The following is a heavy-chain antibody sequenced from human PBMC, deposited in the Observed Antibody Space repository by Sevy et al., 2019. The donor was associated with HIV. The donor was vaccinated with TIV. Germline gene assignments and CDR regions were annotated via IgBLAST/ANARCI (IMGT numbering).Heavy chain of an antibody. D-gene: IGHD2-15*01. J-gene: IGHJ4*02. Sequence: GGSLRLSCAASGFTFTDSAMFWVRQASGKGLEWVGRIRSKPNNYATAVAASIKDRFSISRDDSKNTTYLQMNSLKVEDTAVYYCTCGYGRFDYWGLGTLVTVSS. CDR3: TCGYGRFDY. CDR1: GFTFTDSA. CDR2: IRSKPNNYAT. V-gene: IGHV3-73*01.